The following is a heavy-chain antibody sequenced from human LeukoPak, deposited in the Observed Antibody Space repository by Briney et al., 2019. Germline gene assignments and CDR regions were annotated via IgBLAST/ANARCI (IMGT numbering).Heavy chain of an antibody. J-gene: IGHJ6*02. CDR2: IHYSGST. CDR1: GGSISSYY. CDR3: ASSYSNYGMDV. Sequence: PSETLSLTCTVSGGSISSYYWSWIRQPPGKGLEWIGYIHYSGSTNYNPSLKSRVTISVDTSKNQFSLKLSSVTAADAAVYYCASSYSNYGMDVWGQGTTVTVSS. D-gene: IGHD6-13*01. V-gene: IGHV4-59*01.